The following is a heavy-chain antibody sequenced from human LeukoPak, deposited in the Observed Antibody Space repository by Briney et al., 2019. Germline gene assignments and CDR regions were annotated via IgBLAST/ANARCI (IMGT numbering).Heavy chain of an antibody. Sequence: SETLSLTCTVSGGSISSGSYYWSWIRQPAGKGLEWIGRIYTSGSTNYNPSLKSRVTISVDTSKNQFSLKLSSVTAAGTAVYYCARDSFNGWFDYWGQGTLVTVSS. D-gene: IGHD2-8*01. V-gene: IGHV4-61*02. CDR3: ARDSFNGWFDY. J-gene: IGHJ4*02. CDR2: IYTSGST. CDR1: GGSISSGSYY.